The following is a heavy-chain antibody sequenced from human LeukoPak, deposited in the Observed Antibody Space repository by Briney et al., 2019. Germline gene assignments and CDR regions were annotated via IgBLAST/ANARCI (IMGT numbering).Heavy chain of an antibody. CDR1: GGSFSGFY. Sequence: SETLSLTCAVCGGSFSGFYWSWVRQPPGKGLEWIGEIHPSGRTNYSPSLKSRVTISADMSKNQFSLKLTSVTAADTAVYYCARGTDRSKVGYWGQGTLVTVSS. D-gene: IGHD3-22*01. V-gene: IGHV4-34*01. CDR2: IHPSGRT. CDR3: ARGTDRSKVGY. J-gene: IGHJ4*02.